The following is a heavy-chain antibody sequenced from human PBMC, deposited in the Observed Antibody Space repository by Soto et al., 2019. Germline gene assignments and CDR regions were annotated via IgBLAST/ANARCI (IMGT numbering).Heavy chain of an antibody. V-gene: IGHV4-31*03. CDR1: GDSLTNGNYY. D-gene: IGHD2-8*01. J-gene: IGHJ4*02. Sequence: SETLSLTCSVSGDSLTNGNYYWTWIRQHPGKGLEWLGYIFYSGSTYYNPSLESRLTISVDTSKNQFSLKLRSVTAADTAVYYCARLQYCSHGLCSRYLGPYDYWGQGSLVTVSS. CDR3: ARLQYCSHGLCSRYLGPYDY. CDR2: IFYSGST.